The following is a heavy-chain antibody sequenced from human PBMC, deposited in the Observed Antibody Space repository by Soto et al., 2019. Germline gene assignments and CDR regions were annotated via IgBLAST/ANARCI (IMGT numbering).Heavy chain of an antibody. J-gene: IGHJ6*02. Sequence: QVQLVQSGAEVKKPGASVKVSCKASGYTFTSYGIGWVRQAPGQGLEWMGWISAYNGNTNYAQKLQGRVTMTTDTSTSTAYMELRSLRSDDTAVYYCARDLGIAAAGRYYYYYGMDVWGQGTTVTVSS. V-gene: IGHV1-18*01. CDR3: ARDLGIAAAGRYYYYYGMDV. CDR2: ISAYNGNT. D-gene: IGHD6-13*01. CDR1: GYTFTSYG.